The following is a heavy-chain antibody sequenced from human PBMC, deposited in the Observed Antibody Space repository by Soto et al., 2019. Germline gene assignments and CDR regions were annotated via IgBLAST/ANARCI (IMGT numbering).Heavy chain of an antibody. J-gene: IGHJ5*02. CDR1: GGSISSRNYY. V-gene: IGHV4-39*01. CDR2: FYYSGST. D-gene: IGHD3-22*01. Sequence: QLQLQESGPGLVKPSETLSLTCTVSGGSISSRNYYWAWIRQPPGKGLEWIGSFYYSGSTYYKPSIKSRVSISVDTSKKQFSLKLSSVTAADTAVYYCARPIEGGSSGYYHWGQGTLVTVSS. CDR3: ARPIEGGSSGYYH.